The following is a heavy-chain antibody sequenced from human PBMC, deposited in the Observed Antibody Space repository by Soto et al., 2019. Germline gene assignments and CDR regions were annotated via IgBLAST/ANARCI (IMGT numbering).Heavy chain of an antibody. Sequence: GASVKVSCKASGYSFTSYAMHWVRQAPGQGLEWMGWISAYNGNTNYAQSLQGRVTMTTDTSTTTAYMELRSLKSDDTAVYYCARVSPSSRAAGPWGQGTLVTVSS. V-gene: IGHV1-18*01. CDR2: ISAYNGNT. J-gene: IGHJ4*02. CDR1: GYSFTSYA. CDR3: ARVSPSSRAAGP. D-gene: IGHD6-13*01.